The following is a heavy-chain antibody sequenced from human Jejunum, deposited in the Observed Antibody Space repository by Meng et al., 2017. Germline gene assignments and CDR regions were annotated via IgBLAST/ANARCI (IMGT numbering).Heavy chain of an antibody. V-gene: IGHV3-7*01. J-gene: IGHJ4*02. Sequence: GESLKISCATSGFTFSSHVMHWVRQAPGKGLEWVANIKQDGSETYYVDSVKGRFTISRDNAKNSLYLQIDNLRAEDTAVYYCAKERVTAMARTDFDYWGRGTMVTVSS. CDR3: AKERVTAMARTDFDY. CDR2: IKQDGSET. D-gene: IGHD6-19*01. CDR1: GFTFSSHV.